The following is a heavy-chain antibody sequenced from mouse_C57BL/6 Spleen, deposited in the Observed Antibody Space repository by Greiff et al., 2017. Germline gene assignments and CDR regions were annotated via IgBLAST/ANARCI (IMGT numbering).Heavy chain of an antibody. D-gene: IGHD1-1*01. Sequence: QVQLQQPGAELVRPGSSVKLSCKASGYTFTSYWMDWVKQRPGQGLEWIGNIYPSDSETHYNQKFKDKATLTVDKSSSTAYMQLSSLTSEDSAVYYCARSDYYGFAYWGQGTLVTVSA. J-gene: IGHJ3*01. CDR1: GYTFTSYW. V-gene: IGHV1-61*01. CDR2: IYPSDSET. CDR3: ARSDYYGFAY.